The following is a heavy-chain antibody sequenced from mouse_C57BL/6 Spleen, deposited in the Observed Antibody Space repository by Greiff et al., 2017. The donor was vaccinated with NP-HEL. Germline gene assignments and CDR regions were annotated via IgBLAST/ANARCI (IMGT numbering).Heavy chain of an antibody. D-gene: IGHD1-1*01. CDR3: VRHDPYGSKGDYYAMDY. Sequence: EVQLVESGGGLVQPKGSLKLSCAASGFSFNTYAVNWVRQAPGKGLEWVARIRRNSNNYATYYADSVKDRFTISRDDSESMLYLQMNNLKTEDTAMYYCVRHDPYGSKGDYYAMDYWGQGTSVTVSS. J-gene: IGHJ4*01. CDR2: IRRNSNNYAT. V-gene: IGHV10-1*01. CDR1: GFSFNTYA.